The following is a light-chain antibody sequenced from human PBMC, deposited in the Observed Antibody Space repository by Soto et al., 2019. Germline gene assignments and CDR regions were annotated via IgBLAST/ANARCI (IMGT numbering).Light chain of an antibody. J-gene: IGKJ4*01. CDR1: QSVSNY. V-gene: IGKV3-11*01. Sequence: EIVLTQSPATLSLSPGERATLSCRASQSVSNYLAWYQQQPGQAPRLLIYDAVVRATGIPARFSGSGSGTDFTLTIYSLEPEDFARYYCQQRSNWLTFGGGTKVEIK. CDR2: DAV. CDR3: QQRSNWLT.